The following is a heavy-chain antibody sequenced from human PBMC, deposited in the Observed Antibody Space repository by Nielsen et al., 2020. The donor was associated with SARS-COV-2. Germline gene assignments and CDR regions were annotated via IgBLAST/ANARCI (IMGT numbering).Heavy chain of an antibody. V-gene: IGHV4-4*02. D-gene: IGHD3-3*01. CDR2: VSHSGST. CDR1: GGSFSSNDW. J-gene: IGHJ2*01. Sequence: SETLSLTCAVSGGSFSSNDWWTCIRQPPGEGLEWIGEVSHSGSTNTNPSLKGRVTISVDTPKSQFSLKLRSVTAADTAVYYCARDGASGRFYDWLSQFDLWGRGTLVTVSS. CDR3: ARDGASGRFYDWLSQFDL.